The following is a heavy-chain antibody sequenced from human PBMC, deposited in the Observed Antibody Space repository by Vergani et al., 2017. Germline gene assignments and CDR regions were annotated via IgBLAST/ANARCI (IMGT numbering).Heavy chain of an antibody. CDR2: ISSSSSTI. D-gene: IGHD3-3*01. V-gene: IGHV3-48*01. Sequence: EVQLVESGGGLVQLGGSLRLSCAASGFTFSSYSMNGVRQAPGKGLEWVSYISSSSSTIYYADSVKGRFTISRDNAKNSLYLQMNSLRAEDTAVYYCARSPPTYYDFWSGRPNWFDPWGQGTLVTVSS. J-gene: IGHJ5*02. CDR3: ARSPPTYYDFWSGRPNWFDP. CDR1: GFTFSSYS.